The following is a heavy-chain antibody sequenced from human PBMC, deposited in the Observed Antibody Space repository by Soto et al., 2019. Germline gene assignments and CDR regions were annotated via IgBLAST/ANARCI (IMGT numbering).Heavy chain of an antibody. V-gene: IGHV4-4*02. J-gene: IGHJ4*02. Sequence: SETLSLTCAVSGGSISSSNWWSWVRQPPGKGLEWIGEIYHSGSTNYNPSLKSRVTISVDKSKNQFSLKLSSVTAADTAVYYCARDLVRAAWGYFDYWGQGTLVTVSS. D-gene: IGHD3-10*01. CDR2: IYHSGST. CDR1: GGSISSSNW. CDR3: ARDLVRAAWGYFDY.